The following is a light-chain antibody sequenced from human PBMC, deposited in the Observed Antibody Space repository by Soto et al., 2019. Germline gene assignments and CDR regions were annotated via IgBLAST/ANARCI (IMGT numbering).Light chain of an antibody. J-gene: IGLJ1*01. CDR1: NSDVGSYNL. CDR2: EVS. CDR3: CSNAGDNTYV. V-gene: IGLV2-23*02. Sequence: LTQPASVSGSPGQSITISCIGTNSDVGSYNLVSWYQQHPGKAPKVIISEVSERPSGVSNRFSCSKSGNTASLTISGLQAEDEADYYCCSNAGDNTYVFGSGTKGTVL.